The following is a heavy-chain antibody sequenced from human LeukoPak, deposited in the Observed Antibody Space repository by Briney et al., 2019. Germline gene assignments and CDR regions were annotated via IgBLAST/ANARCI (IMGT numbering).Heavy chain of an antibody. CDR1: GDSVSSNSAA. D-gene: IGHD4-23*01. CDR2: TYYRSKWYN. V-gene: IGHV6-1*01. Sequence: SQTLSLTCAISGDSVSSNSAAWNWIRQSPSRGLEWLGRTYYRSKWYNDYAVSVKSRITINPDTSKNQFSLQLSSVTPEDTAVYYCARDLTVVRYEAFDIWGQGTMVTVSS. J-gene: IGHJ3*02. CDR3: ARDLTVVRYEAFDI.